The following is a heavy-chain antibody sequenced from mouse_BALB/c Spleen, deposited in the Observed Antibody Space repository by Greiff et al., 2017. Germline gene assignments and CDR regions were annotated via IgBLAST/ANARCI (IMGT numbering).Heavy chain of an antibody. J-gene: IGHJ4*01. CDR3: TRDSLNYYAMDY. Sequence: EVKLVESGGGLVKPGGSLKLSCAASGFTFSSYTMSWVRQTPEKRLEWVATISSGGSYTYYPDSVKGRFTISRDNAKNTLYLQMSSLKSEDTAMYYCTRDSLNYYAMDYWGQGTSVTVSS. CDR1: GFTFSSYT. V-gene: IGHV5-6-4*01. CDR2: ISSGGSYT.